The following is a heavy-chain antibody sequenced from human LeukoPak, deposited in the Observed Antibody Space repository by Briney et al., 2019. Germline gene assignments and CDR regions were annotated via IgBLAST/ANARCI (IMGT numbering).Heavy chain of an antibody. D-gene: IGHD6-13*01. CDR1: GFTFSSYW. J-gene: IGHJ2*01. CDR2: INSDGSST. CDR3: ARRIAAAGTKYFDL. V-gene: IGHV3-74*01. Sequence: PGGSLRLSCAASGFTFSSYWMHWVRQAPGKGLVWVSRINSDGSSTSYADSVKGRFTISRDNAKNTLYLQMNSLRAEDTAVYYCARRIAAAGTKYFDLWGRGTLVTVSS.